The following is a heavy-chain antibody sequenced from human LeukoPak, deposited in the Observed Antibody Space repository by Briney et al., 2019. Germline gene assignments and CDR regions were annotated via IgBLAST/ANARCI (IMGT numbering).Heavy chain of an antibody. J-gene: IGHJ3*02. CDR3: ARVHSSSRYDAFDI. CDR1: GGTFSSYA. CDR2: INPSGGST. V-gene: IGHV1-46*01. Sequence: GASVKVSCKASGGTFSSYAISWVRQAPGQGLEWMGIINPSGGSTSYAQKFQGRVTMTRDMSTSTVYMELSSLRSEDTAVYYCARVHSSSRYDAFDIWGQGTMVTVSS. D-gene: IGHD6-13*01.